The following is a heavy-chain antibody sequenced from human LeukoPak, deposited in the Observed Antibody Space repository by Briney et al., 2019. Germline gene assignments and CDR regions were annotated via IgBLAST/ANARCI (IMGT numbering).Heavy chain of an antibody. CDR3: ARAGRHMATIWFDY. CDR1: GFTFSNYA. Sequence: GGSLRLSCAASGFTFSNYAMHWVRQAPGKGLEYVSAISSNGGSTYYANSVKGRFTISRDNSKNTLYLQMGSLRAEDMAVYYCARAGRHMATIWFDYWGQGTLVTVSS. V-gene: IGHV3-64*01. D-gene: IGHD5-24*01. J-gene: IGHJ4*02. CDR2: ISSNGGST.